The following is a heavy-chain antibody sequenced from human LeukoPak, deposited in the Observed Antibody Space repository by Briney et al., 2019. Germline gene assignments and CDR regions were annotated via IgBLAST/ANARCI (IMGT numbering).Heavy chain of an antibody. D-gene: IGHD3-16*02. CDR2: ISSSGSTI. Sequence: GGSLRLSCAASGFTFSSYEMNWVRQAPGKGLEWVSYISSSGSTIYYADSVKGRFTISRDNSKNTLYLQMNSLRAEDTAVYYCAKVGGSYRYHYFDYWGQGTLVTVSS. J-gene: IGHJ4*02. V-gene: IGHV3-48*03. CDR1: GFTFSSYE. CDR3: AKVGGSYRYHYFDY.